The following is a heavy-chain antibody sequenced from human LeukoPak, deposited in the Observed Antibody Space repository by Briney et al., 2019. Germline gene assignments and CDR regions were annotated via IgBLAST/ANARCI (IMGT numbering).Heavy chain of an antibody. D-gene: IGHD2-15*01. CDR1: GGSISSYY. CDR2: IYYIGST. CDR3: ARDSRGTDCSGGSCWLSWFDP. V-gene: IGHV4-59*01. J-gene: IGHJ5*02. Sequence: PSETLSLTCTVSGGSISSYYWSWIRQPPGKGLEWIGYIYYIGSTNYNPSLKSRVTISVDTSKNQFSLKLSSVTAADTAVYYCARDSRGTDCSGGSCWLSWFDPWGQGTLVTVSS.